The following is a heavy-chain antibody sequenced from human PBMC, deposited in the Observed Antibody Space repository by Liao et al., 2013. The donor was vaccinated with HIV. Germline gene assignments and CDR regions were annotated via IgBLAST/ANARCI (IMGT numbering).Heavy chain of an antibody. D-gene: IGHD3-16*01. V-gene: IGHV4-34*01. Sequence: QVQLHQWGAALLKPSETLSLTCTVDDASFNGYFWAWLRQPPGKGLEWIGEISQSGSTNYNPSLKSRLTISMDTSENQFYLNVTSVTAADTAVYYCARGEDVFGGDYYMDVWGKGTTVTVSS. CDR3: ARGEDVFGGDYYMDV. CDR2: ISQSGST. CDR1: DASFNGYF. J-gene: IGHJ6*03.